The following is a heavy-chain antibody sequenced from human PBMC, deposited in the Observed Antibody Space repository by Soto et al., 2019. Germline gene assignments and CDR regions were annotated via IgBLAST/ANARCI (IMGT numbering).Heavy chain of an antibody. CDR2: ISWNSGSI. V-gene: IGHV3-9*01. D-gene: IGHD6-19*01. J-gene: IGHJ4*02. Sequence: EVQLVESGGGLVQPGRSLRLSCAASGFTFDDYAMHWVRQSPGKGLEWVSGISWNSGSIGYADSVKGRFTISRDNAKNSLYLQMNSLRAEDTALYYCAKERGLVLSFYFDYWGQGTLFTVSS. CDR1: GFTFDDYA. CDR3: AKERGLVLSFYFDY.